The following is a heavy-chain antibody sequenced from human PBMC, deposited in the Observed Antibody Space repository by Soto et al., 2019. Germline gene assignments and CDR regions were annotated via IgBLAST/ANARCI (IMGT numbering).Heavy chain of an antibody. CDR1: GGSISSYY. J-gene: IGHJ4*02. CDR2: IYYSGST. Sequence: LSLTCTVSGGSISSYYWSWIRQPPGKGLEWIGYIYYSGSTNYNPSLKSRVTISVDTSKNQFSLKLSSVTAADTAVYYCARCPGYYDSSGYYPYYFDYWGQGTLVTVSS. CDR3: ARCPGYYDSSGYYPYYFDY. V-gene: IGHV4-59*01. D-gene: IGHD3-22*01.